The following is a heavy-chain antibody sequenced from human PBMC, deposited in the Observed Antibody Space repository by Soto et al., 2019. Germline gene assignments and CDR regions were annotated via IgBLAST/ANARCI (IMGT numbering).Heavy chain of an antibody. D-gene: IGHD6-6*01. CDR3: AREPYSSSSYYYYYGMDV. V-gene: IGHV1-69*12. CDR2: IIPIFGTA. Sequence: QVQLVQSGAEVKKPGSSVKVSCKASGGTFSSYAISWVRQAPGQGLEWMGGIIPIFGTANYAQKFQGRVTITADEXTXTXXMELSSLRSEDTAVYYCAREPYSSSSYYYYYGMDVWGQGTTVTVSS. J-gene: IGHJ6*02. CDR1: GGTFSSYA.